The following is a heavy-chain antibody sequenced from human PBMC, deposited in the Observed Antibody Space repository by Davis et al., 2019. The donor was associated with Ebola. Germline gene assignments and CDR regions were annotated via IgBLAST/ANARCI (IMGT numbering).Heavy chain of an antibody. D-gene: IGHD4-23*01. CDR1: GYSFPNYW. J-gene: IGHJ4*02. CDR3: TAIGGNQDY. CDR2: IYPRESET. V-gene: IGHV5-51*01. Sequence: PGGSLRLSCKASGYSFPNYWIGWVRHMPGKGLEWIGIIYPRESETSYSPSFQGQVIISADKSISTAYLQWSSLRASDTAIYYCTAIGGNQDYWGQGTLVTVSS.